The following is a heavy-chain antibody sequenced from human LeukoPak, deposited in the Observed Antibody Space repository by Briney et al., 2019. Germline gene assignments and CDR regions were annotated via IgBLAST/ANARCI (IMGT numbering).Heavy chain of an antibody. V-gene: IGHV3-48*01. Sequence: GGSLRLSCAASGFTFSSYSMNWVRQAPGKGLEWVSYISSSSSTIYYADSVKGRFTISRDNAKNSLYLQMNSLRAEDTAIYYCARDVPYYYDSSGYYSPFDCWGQGTLVTVSS. D-gene: IGHD3-22*01. CDR1: GFTFSSYS. CDR3: ARDVPYYYDSSGYYSPFDC. J-gene: IGHJ4*02. CDR2: ISSSSSTI.